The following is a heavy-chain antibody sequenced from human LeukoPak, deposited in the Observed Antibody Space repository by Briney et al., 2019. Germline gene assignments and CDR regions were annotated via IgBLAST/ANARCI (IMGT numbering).Heavy chain of an antibody. CDR2: IYSGGNT. CDR3: AKCATYDSSSWFDI. Sequence: PGGSLRLSCAASGFTVSSKYMSWVRQAPGKGLEWVSVIYSGGNTYYADSVKGRFTISRDNSKNTVNLQMNSLRAEDTAVYYCAKCATYDSSSWFDIWGQGTMVTVSS. V-gene: IGHV3-66*01. D-gene: IGHD6-13*01. J-gene: IGHJ3*02. CDR1: GFTVSSKY.